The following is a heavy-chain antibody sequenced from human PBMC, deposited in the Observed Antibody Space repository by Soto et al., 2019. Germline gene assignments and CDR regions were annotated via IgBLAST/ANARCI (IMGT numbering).Heavy chain of an antibody. CDR1: GGTFSSYT. D-gene: IGHD6-19*01. V-gene: IGHV1-69*02. CDR2: IIPILGIA. Sequence: SVKVSCKASGGTFSSYTISWVRQAPGQGLEWMGRIIPILGIANYAQKFQGRVTITADKSTSTAYMELSSLRSEDTAVYYCARAESIAVAANDYWGQGTLVTVSS. J-gene: IGHJ4*02. CDR3: ARAESIAVAANDY.